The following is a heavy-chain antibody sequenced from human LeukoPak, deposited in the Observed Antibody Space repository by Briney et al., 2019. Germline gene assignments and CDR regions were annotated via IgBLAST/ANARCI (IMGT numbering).Heavy chain of an antibody. CDR3: VRDMDDYDYAFDI. Sequence: SETLSLTCIVSGGSISDYYWTWIRQPPGEGLEWIGYIYNTGRTNYNPSLRSRVTMSVDTSKNQFSLRLSSVTAADTAVYYCVRDMDDYDYAFDIWGQGTMVTVSS. CDR2: IYNTGRT. V-gene: IGHV4-59*01. CDR1: GGSISDYY. J-gene: IGHJ3*02. D-gene: IGHD5-12*01.